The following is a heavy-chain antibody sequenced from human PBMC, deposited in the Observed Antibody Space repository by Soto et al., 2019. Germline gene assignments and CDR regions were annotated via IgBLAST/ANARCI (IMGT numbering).Heavy chain of an antibody. V-gene: IGHV1-3*01. Sequence: ASVKVSCKASGYTFTSYAMHWVRQAPGQRLEWMGWINAGNGNTKYSQKFQGRFTISRDNVQNSLYLQMNSLRAEDTALYYCAIEKVGAASVHVFDIWGQGTMVTVSS. CDR1: GYTFTSYA. CDR3: AIEKVGAASVHVFDI. J-gene: IGHJ3*02. CDR2: INAGNGNT. D-gene: IGHD1-26*01.